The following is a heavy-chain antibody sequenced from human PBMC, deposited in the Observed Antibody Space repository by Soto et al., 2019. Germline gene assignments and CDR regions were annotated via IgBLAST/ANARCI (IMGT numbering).Heavy chain of an antibody. J-gene: IGHJ4*02. CDR1: GGSISSGGYS. Sequence: SETLSLSCAVSGGSISSGGYSWSWIRQPPGKGLEWIGYIYHSGSTYYNPSLKSRVTISVDRSKNQFSLKLSSVTAADTAVYYCARETTYDSSGYSGSRTFDYWGQGTLVTVSS. CDR2: IYHSGST. V-gene: IGHV4-30-2*01. CDR3: ARETTYDSSGYSGSRTFDY. D-gene: IGHD3-22*01.